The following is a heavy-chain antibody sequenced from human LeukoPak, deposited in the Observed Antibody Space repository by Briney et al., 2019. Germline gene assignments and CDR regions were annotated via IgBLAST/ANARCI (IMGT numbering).Heavy chain of an antibody. V-gene: IGHV4-34*09. J-gene: IGHJ5*02. CDR3: ARDGGYCSGGSCQGFDP. Sequence: PSETLSLTCAVYGGSFSGYYWSWIRQPPGKGLEWIGEINHSGSTNYNPSLKSRVTISVDTSKNQFSLKLSSVTAADTAVYYCARDGGYCSGGSCQGFDPWGQGTLVTVSS. CDR2: INHSGST. D-gene: IGHD2-15*01. CDR1: GGSFSGYY.